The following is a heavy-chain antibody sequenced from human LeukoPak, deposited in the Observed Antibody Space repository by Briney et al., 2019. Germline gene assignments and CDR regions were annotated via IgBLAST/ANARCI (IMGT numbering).Heavy chain of an antibody. CDR2: INHSGST. CDR1: GGSFSCYY. D-gene: IGHD2-15*01. Sequence: PSETLSLTCAVYGGSFSCYYWSWLRQPPGKGLEWIGEINHSGSTNHNPSLKSRVTISVDTSKNQFSLKLGSVTAADTAVYYCARAKPVVVVAANAYYYYMDVWGKGTTVTVSS. CDR3: ARAKPVVVVAANAYYYYMDV. J-gene: IGHJ6*03. V-gene: IGHV4-34*01.